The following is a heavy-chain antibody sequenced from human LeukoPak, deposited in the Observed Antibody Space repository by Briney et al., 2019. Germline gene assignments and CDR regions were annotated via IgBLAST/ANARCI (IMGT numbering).Heavy chain of an antibody. Sequence: PSETLSLTCTVSGGSISSSSYYWGWIRQPPGKGLEWIGSIYYSGSTYYNPSLKSRVTISVDTSKNQFSLKLSSVTAADTAVYYCARLARRGGSYLRYFDYWGQGTLVTVSS. V-gene: IGHV4-39*07. CDR3: ARLARRGGSYLRYFDY. CDR1: GGSISSSSYY. D-gene: IGHD1-26*01. J-gene: IGHJ4*02. CDR2: IYYSGST.